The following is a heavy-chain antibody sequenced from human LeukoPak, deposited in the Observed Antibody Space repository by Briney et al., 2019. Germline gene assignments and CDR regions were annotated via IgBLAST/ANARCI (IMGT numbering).Heavy chain of an antibody. CDR3: ARDPLYYGSGS. Sequence: SETLSLTCTVSGGSISSYYWSWIRQPPGEGLEWIGNIYYSGSTNYNPSLKSRVTISVDTSKNQFSLKLSSVTAADTAVYCCARDPLYYGSGSWGQGTLVTVSS. D-gene: IGHD3-10*01. V-gene: IGHV4-59*12. CDR1: GGSISSYY. CDR2: IYYSGST. J-gene: IGHJ4*02.